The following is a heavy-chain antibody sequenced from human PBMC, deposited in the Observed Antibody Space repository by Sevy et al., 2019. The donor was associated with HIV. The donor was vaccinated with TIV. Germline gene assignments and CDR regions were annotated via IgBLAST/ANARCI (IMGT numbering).Heavy chain of an antibody. CDR3: AKDQTRGSGSPADY. V-gene: IGHV3-23*01. CDR2: ISGSGGST. CDR1: GFTFSSYA. J-gene: IGHJ4*02. D-gene: IGHD3-10*01. Sequence: GGSLRLSCAASGFTFSSYAMSWVRQAPGKGLEWVSAISGSGGSTYYADSVKGRFTISRDNSKNTLYLQMNSLRAEDTAVYYCAKDQTRGSGSPADYWGQGTLVIVSS.